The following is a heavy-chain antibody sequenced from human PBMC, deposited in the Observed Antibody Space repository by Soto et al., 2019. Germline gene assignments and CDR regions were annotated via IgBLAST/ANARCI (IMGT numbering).Heavy chain of an antibody. CDR1: GFTFSNYA. J-gene: IGHJ4*02. CDR2: ISGSDGST. CDR3: AKERSIGYYFFDY. V-gene: IGHV3-23*01. D-gene: IGHD1-26*01. Sequence: GGSLRLSCAASGFTFSNYAMSWVRQAPGEGLEWVSTISGSDGSTYYADSVKGRFTISRDISKNTLYLQMNSLRAEDTAIYYCAKERSIGYYFFDYWGQGTLVTVSS.